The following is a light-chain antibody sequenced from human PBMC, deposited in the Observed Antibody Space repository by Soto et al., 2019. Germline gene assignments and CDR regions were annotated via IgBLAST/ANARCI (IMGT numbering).Light chain of an antibody. CDR2: EAS. J-gene: IGLJ1*01. V-gene: IGLV2-8*01. CDR1: SSDVGGYNY. CDR3: SSYAGSNNFV. Sequence: QSVLTQPPSASGSPGQSVTISCTGTSSDVGGYNYVSWYQLHPGKAPKLMIYEASKRPSGVPDRFSGSKSGNTASLTVSGLQAEDEADYYCSSYAGSNNFVFGTGTKLTVL.